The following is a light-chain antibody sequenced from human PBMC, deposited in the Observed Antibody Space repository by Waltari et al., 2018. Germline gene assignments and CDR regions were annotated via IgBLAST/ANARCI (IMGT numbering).Light chain of an antibody. V-gene: IGKV1-27*01. CDR2: AAS. J-gene: IGKJ1*01. CDR1: QGITDH. Sequence: DIQMTQSPSSLSASVGHQVTITCRASQGITDHLAWFQLKPGKVPKLLIHAASTLQSGVPSRFSGSGSGTDFTLTISSLQPEDVATFYCQTYNSARGTFGQGTKVEIK. CDR3: QTYNSARGT.